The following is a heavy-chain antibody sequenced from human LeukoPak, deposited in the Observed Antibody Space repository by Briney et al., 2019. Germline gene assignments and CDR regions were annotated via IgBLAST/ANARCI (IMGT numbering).Heavy chain of an antibody. V-gene: IGHV4-31*03. J-gene: IGHJ4*02. CDR2: IYHSGRS. D-gene: IGHD2-8*02. CDR1: GDSISNGVKY. CDR3: ARDQVECTGGTCQSRVGFDF. Sequence: PSETLSLTCTVSGDSISNGVKYWSWIRQHPGRSLEWIGYIYHSGRSYYNPSLKSRITMSVDTSKNQFSLNLSSVTAADTAVYYCARDQVECTGGTCQSRVGFDFWGQGTLVTVSS.